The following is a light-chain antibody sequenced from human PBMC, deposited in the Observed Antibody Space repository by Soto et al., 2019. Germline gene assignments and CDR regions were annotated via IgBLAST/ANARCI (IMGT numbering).Light chain of an antibody. V-gene: IGKV3D-15*01. CDR3: QQYNNWPLTT. CDR1: QSVSSN. CDR2: GAS. J-gene: IGKJ4*01. Sequence: EIVMTQSPATLSVSPGERATLSCRASQSVSSNLAWYQQKPGQAPRLLIYGASTRATGIPARFSVSGSGTEFTLTISSLQSEDFAVYYCQQYNNWPLTTFGGGTKVEIK.